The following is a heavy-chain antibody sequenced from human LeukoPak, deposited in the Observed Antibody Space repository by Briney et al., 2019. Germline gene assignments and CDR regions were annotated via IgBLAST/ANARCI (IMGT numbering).Heavy chain of an antibody. CDR3: ARVLFASYSQLDY. V-gene: IGHV4-30-4*01. D-gene: IGHD1-26*01. CDR2: IYYSGST. J-gene: IGHJ4*02. Sequence: PSETLSLTCTVSGDSISSADYYWSWIRQPPGKGLEWIGYIYYSGSTYYNPSLRSRLTISIDTSKKQFSLKLSSVTAADTAVYYCARVLFASYSQLDYWGQGALAAVSS. CDR1: GDSISSADYY.